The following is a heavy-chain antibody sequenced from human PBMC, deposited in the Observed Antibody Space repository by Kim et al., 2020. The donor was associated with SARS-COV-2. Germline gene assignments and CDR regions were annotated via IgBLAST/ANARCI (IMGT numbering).Heavy chain of an antibody. V-gene: IGHV3-30*04. CDR3: ARGPLKGGVGY. Sequence: GGSLRLSCAASGFTFSSYAMHWVRQAPGKGLEWVAVISYDGSNKYYADSVKGRFTISRDNSKNTLYLQMNSLRAEDTAVYYCARGPLKGGVGYWGQGTLVTVSS. CDR2: ISYDGSNK. J-gene: IGHJ4*02. CDR1: GFTFSSYA. D-gene: IGHD1-26*01.